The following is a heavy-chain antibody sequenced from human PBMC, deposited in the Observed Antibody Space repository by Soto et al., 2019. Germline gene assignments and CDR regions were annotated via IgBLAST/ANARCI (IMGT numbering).Heavy chain of an antibody. Sequence: QVQLVQSGTEVKKPGASVRVSCKASGYTFTNYGISWVRQAPGQGLEWMGWISTAHHDIGYAQKFQGRVTMTTDTSTNTAYLEVRNLRSDDTAVYYCARDLAYIREYWGQGTLVTVSS. CDR3: ARDLAYIREY. CDR1: GYTFTNYG. CDR2: ISTAHHDI. D-gene: IGHD3-10*01. J-gene: IGHJ4*02. V-gene: IGHV1-18*04.